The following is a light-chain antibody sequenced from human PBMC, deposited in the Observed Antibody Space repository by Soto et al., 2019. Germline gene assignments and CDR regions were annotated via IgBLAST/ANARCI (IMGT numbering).Light chain of an antibody. CDR3: QQYHNRPPIT. CDR2: GAS. Sequence: EILMTQSRATLSVSPGETATLSCRASQSVSTKLAWYQQKPGQAPRLLINGASTRATGVPARFSGWGSGTEFTLTISSLQSEDFAVYYCQQYHNRPPITFGQGTRLEI. J-gene: IGKJ5*01. V-gene: IGKV3-15*01. CDR1: QSVSTK.